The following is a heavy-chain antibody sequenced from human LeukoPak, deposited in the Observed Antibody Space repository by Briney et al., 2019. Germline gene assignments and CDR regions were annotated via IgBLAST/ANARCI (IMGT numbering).Heavy chain of an antibody. V-gene: IGHV3-23*01. CDR2: ISGGAGST. CDR1: AITFSTYA. D-gene: IGHD1-26*01. J-gene: IGHJ4*02. CDR3: AKDAVGATAYYFDC. Sequence: GGSLRLSCAASAITFSTYAMSWVRQAPGKGLECVSVISGGAGSTYYADSVRGRFTISRDNSKNTLYLQMNRLRAEDTAVYYCAKDAVGATAYYFDCWGQGTLVSVSS.